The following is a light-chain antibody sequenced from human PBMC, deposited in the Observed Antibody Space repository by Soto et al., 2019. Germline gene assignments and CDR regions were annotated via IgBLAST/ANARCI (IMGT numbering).Light chain of an antibody. CDR3: KQYNSYWM. CDR2: SAS. J-gene: IGKJ1*01. V-gene: IGKV1-5*03. CDR1: QSINTW. Sequence: IQLTQSPSSLSDSALETVTITFRASQSINTWLAWYQQKPGKAPKLLIYSASTLEVGVPSRFSGSGSGTEFSLTINSLQPDDFATYYCKQYNSYWMFGKGTKVDIK.